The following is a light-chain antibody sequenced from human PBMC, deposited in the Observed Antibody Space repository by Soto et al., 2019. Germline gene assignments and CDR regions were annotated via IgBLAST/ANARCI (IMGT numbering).Light chain of an antibody. CDR2: EDT. CDR1: SSDVGSYNL. V-gene: IGLV2-23*01. Sequence: QSALTQPASMSGSPGQSITISCSGSSSDVGSYNLVSWYQQYPGKAPKLTIYEDTKRPSGVSNRFSGSKSGNTASLTISGLQAEDEADYYCCSYAGSSTWVFGGGAKLTVL. CDR3: CSYAGSSTWV. J-gene: IGLJ3*02.